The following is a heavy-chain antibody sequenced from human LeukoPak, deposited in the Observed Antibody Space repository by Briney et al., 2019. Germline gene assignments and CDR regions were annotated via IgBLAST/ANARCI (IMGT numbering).Heavy chain of an antibody. D-gene: IGHD3-22*01. CDR2: ISGSGGST. CDR3: ARDRYDSSGIDY. CDR1: GFTFSSYG. J-gene: IGHJ4*02. V-gene: IGHV3-23*01. Sequence: GGSLRLSCAASGFTFSSYGMSWVRQAPGKGLEWVSAISGSGGSTYYADSVKGRFTISRDNAKNSLYLQMNSLRAEDTAVYYCARDRYDSSGIDYWGQGTLVTVSS.